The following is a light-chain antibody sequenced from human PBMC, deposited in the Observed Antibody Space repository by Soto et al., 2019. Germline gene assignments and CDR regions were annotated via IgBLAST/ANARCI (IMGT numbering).Light chain of an antibody. Sequence: IVMTQSPATLSVSPGERAAVFCEASQNVYNNLAWYQQRPGQPPRLLIYDASTRATGISARFSGSGYGTEFTLTISSLQSEEFAVYFCQQCRNWPLTFGGGTKVDIK. CDR3: QQCRNWPLT. J-gene: IGKJ4*01. V-gene: IGKV3-15*01. CDR2: DAS. CDR1: QNVYNN.